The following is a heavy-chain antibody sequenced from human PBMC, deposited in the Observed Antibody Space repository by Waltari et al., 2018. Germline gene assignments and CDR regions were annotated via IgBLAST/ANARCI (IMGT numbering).Heavy chain of an antibody. J-gene: IGHJ6*02. Sequence: QVQLVQSGAEVKKPGASVKVSCKASGYTFTGYYMHWVRQAPGQGLEWMGWINPNSGGTNDARKFQCRVTMTRETSISTAYMELGRLRSDDTAVYYCARDAYNWNDEYYYGMDVWGQGTTVTVSS. CDR3: ARDAYNWNDEYYYGMDV. CDR2: INPNSGGT. D-gene: IGHD1-1*01. V-gene: IGHV1-2*02. CDR1: GYTFTGYY.